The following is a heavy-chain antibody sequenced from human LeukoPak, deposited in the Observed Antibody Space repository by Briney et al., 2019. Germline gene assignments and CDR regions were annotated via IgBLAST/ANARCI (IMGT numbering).Heavy chain of an antibody. J-gene: IGHJ4*02. D-gene: IGHD2-2*03. CDR3: ARGGLDIVVVPAAAYFDY. Sequence: SETLSLTCTVSGGSIGDDYFAWIRQPAGKGLEWLCRIHSGGTTNYNPSLMSRVTSSIDTSKKQISLRLTSMTAADTALYYCARGGLDIVVVPAAAYFDYWGQGTLVTVSS. CDR2: IHSGGTT. V-gene: IGHV4-4*07. CDR1: GGSIGDDY.